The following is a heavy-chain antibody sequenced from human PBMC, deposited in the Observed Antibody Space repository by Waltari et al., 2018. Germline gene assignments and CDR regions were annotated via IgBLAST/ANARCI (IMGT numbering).Heavy chain of an antibody. CDR2: IGGLDDGT. CDR1: GFNFRIYA. CDR3: ANRAGVAATGTRYFQH. Sequence: EVQLLESGGASVQPGGSLRLSCAASGFNFRIYAMSWVRQAPGKGLGGVSTIGGLDDGTLYTDSVKGRFTISRDNSRNTLYLQMNSLRAGDSAVYYCANRAGVAATGTRYFQHWGQGTRVIVSA. J-gene: IGHJ1*01. V-gene: IGHV3-23*01. D-gene: IGHD6-13*01.